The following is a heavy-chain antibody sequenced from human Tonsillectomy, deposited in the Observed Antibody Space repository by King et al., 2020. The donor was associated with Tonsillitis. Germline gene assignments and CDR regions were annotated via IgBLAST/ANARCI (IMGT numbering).Heavy chain of an antibody. CDR3: ARSESLAGFYYFDY. CDR2: IDPRDGSP. D-gene: IGHD3-9*01. CDR1: GYTFINYF. V-gene: IGHV1-46*01. J-gene: IGHJ4*02. Sequence: EQLVQSGAEVRKPGASVTVSCKASGYTFINYFLHWVRQAPGQGLEWMGMIDPRDGSPAYTQKFQGRVTMTSDTSTNTVYMDLSNLRSEDTGMFYCARSESLAGFYYFDYWGQGSLVTVSS.